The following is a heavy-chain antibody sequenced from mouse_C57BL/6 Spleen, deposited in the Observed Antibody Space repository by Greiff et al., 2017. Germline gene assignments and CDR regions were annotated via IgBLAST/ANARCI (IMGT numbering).Heavy chain of an antibody. V-gene: IGHV1-53*01. CDR2: INPSNGGT. J-gene: IGHJ4*01. CDR1: GYTFTSYW. Sequence: QVQLQQPGTELVKPGASVKLSCKASGYTFTSYWMHWVKQRPGQGLEWIGNINPSNGGTNYNEKFKSKATLTVDKSSSTAYMQLRRLTSEDSAVYYCAGGPGKSKGDYYAMGYWGHRASVTVSS. CDR3: AGGPGKSKGDYYAMGY. D-gene: IGHD1-3*01.